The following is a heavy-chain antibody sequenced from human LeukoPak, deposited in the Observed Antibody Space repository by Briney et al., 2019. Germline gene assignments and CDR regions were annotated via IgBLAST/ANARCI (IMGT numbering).Heavy chain of an antibody. CDR3: PRALVGASRY. D-gene: IGHD1-26*01. CDR2: INRDGSER. J-gene: IGHJ4*02. V-gene: IGHV3-7*01. Sequence: GGSLRLACAASGFTLGSFWMSWVRQAPGKGLEWVANINRDGSERYDVDSVKGRFTISRDNARNSLYPDMNRLTVEGTAVCSCPRALVGASRYWGQRTLATV. CDR1: GFTLGSFW.